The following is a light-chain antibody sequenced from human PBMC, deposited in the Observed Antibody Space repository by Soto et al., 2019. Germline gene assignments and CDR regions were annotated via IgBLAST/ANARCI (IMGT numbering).Light chain of an antibody. CDR3: QQYNTYSRT. Sequence: DIQMTQSPSILSASVGDRVTITCRASQSISSWLAWYQQKPGKAPKLLIYKASSLQSGVPSRFSGSGSGTEFTLTISSLQPDDFATYHCQQYNTYSRTFGQGTKVEIK. J-gene: IGKJ1*01. CDR1: QSISSW. V-gene: IGKV1-5*03. CDR2: KAS.